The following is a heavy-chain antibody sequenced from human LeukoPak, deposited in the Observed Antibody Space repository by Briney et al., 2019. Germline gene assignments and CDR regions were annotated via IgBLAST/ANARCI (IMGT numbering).Heavy chain of an antibody. D-gene: IGHD2-2*01. CDR1: GYTFTGYY. Sequence: GASVKVSCKASGYTFTGYYMHWVRQAPGQGLEWMGWINPKSGGTNYALKFQGRVTMTRNTSISTAYIELSRLRSDDTAVYYCAGTYFPGVSYHAFNWGQGTLVTVSS. CDR2: INPKSGGT. CDR3: AGTYFPGVSYHAFN. V-gene: IGHV1-2*02. J-gene: IGHJ4*02.